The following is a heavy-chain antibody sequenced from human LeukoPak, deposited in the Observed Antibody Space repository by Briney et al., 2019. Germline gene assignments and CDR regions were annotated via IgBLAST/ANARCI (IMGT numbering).Heavy chain of an antibody. V-gene: IGHV3-21*01. Sequence: GGSLRLSCAASGFTFSSYSMNWVRQAPGKGLEWVSSISSSSSYIYYADSAKGRFTISRDNAKNSLYLQMNSLRAEDTAVYYCARDNSSGYYYIELDYWGQGTLVTVSS. CDR3: ARDNSSGYYYIELDY. D-gene: IGHD3-22*01. J-gene: IGHJ4*02. CDR2: ISSSSSYI. CDR1: GFTFSSYS.